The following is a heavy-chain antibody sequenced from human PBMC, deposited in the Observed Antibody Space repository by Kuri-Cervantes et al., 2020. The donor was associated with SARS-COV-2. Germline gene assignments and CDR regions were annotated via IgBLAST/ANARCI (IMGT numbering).Heavy chain of an antibody. CDR1: GFTFSSYW. Sequence: GESLKISCAASGFTFSSYWMSWVRQAPGKGLEWVANIKQDGSEKYYVDSVKGRFTISRDNAKNSLYLQMNSLRAEDTALYYCAREGSGYYTGIYYYYYMDVWGKGTTVTVSS. CDR3: AREGSGYYTGIYYYYYMDV. D-gene: IGHD3-3*01. V-gene: IGHV3-7*03. CDR2: IKQDGSEK. J-gene: IGHJ6*03.